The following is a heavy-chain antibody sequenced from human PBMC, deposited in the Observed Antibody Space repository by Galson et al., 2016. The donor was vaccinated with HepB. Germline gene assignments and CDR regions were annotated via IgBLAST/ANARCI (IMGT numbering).Heavy chain of an antibody. CDR2: INHSGST. Sequence: SETLSLTCAVYGVSFSDYYWSWVRQPPGKGLEWIGEINHSGSTNYNPSLKSRVTISVDTSKNQFSLNLSSVTAADTAVYYCARLNAGAVGYWGQGTTVTVSS. J-gene: IGHJ6*02. D-gene: IGHD4/OR15-4a*01. V-gene: IGHV4-34*01. CDR1: GVSFSDYY. CDR3: ARLNAGAVGY.